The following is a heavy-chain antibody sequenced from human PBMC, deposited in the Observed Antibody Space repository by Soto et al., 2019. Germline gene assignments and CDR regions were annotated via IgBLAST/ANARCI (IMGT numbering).Heavy chain of an antibody. CDR2: ISYDGSNK. Sequence: GGSLRLSCAASGFTFSSYGMHWVRQAPGKGLEWVAVISYDGSNKYYADSVKGRFTISRDNSKNTLYLQMNSLRAEDTAVYYCAKVSHYYGSGSYYNSLDYWGQGTLVTVSS. J-gene: IGHJ4*02. D-gene: IGHD3-10*01. CDR1: GFTFSSYG. V-gene: IGHV3-30*18. CDR3: AKVSHYYGSGSYYNSLDY.